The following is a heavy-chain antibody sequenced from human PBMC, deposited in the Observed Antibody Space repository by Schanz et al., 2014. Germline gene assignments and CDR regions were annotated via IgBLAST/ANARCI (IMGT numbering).Heavy chain of an antibody. D-gene: IGHD6-13*01. V-gene: IGHV3-48*01. CDR2: IDGKSTTV. Sequence: EADLVESGGGLLQRGESLRLSCSASGFSFSSYSMNWVRQAPGKGLEWLSYIDGKSTTVYYADSVKGRCTVARDNARNSLYLHMNALGAEDKAVYDCAREEGWGIAATGPNRYYYGMDVWGQGTTVAVSS. CDR3: AREEGWGIAATGPNRYYYGMDV. J-gene: IGHJ6*02. CDR1: GFSFSSYS.